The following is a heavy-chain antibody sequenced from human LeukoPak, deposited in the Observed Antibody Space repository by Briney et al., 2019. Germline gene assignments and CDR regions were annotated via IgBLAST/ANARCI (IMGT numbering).Heavy chain of an antibody. CDR1: GYSISSGYY. CDR3: ARGLGPGNWFDP. V-gene: IGHV4-38-2*02. CDR2: IYHSGST. Sequence: SETLSLTCTVSGYSISSGYYWGWIRQPPGKGLEWIGSIYHSGSTFYNPSLKSRVTISVDTSKNQFSLKLSSVTAADTAMFYCARGLGPGNWFDPWGQGTLVTVSS. J-gene: IGHJ5*02. D-gene: IGHD3-10*01.